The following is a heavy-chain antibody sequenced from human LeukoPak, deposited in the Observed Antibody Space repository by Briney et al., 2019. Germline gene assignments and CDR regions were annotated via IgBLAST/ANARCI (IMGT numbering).Heavy chain of an antibody. CDR2: INHSGST. Sequence: SETLSLTCAVYGGSFSGYYWSWIRQPPGKGLEWIGEINHSGSTNYNPSLKSRVTISVDTSKNQFSLRLSSVTAADTAVYYCARPQEKDILTGSLSYWGRGTLVTVSS. J-gene: IGHJ4*02. CDR3: ARPQEKDILTGSLSY. D-gene: IGHD3-9*01. V-gene: IGHV4-34*01. CDR1: GGSFSGYY.